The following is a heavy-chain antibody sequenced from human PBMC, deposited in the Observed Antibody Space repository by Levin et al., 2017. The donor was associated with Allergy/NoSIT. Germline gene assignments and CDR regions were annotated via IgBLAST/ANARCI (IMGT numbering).Heavy chain of an antibody. V-gene: IGHV4-39*01. CDR2: IYYSGST. D-gene: IGHD6-19*01. Sequence: KSSETLSLTCTVSGGSISSSSYYWGWIRQPPGKGLEWIGSIYYSGSTYYNPSLKSRVTISVDTSKNQFSLKLSSVTAADTAVYYCARTEGGIAVAGSGDYWGQGTLVTVSS. CDR3: ARTEGGIAVAGSGDY. J-gene: IGHJ4*02. CDR1: GGSISSSSYY.